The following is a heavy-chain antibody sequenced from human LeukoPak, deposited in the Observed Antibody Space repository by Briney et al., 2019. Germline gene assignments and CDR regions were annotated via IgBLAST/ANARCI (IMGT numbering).Heavy chain of an antibody. CDR1: GYTFTGYY. D-gene: IGHD2-2*01. Sequence: ASVKVSCKASGYTFTGYYMHWERQAPGQGLEWMGWINPNSGGTNYAQKFQGRVTMTRDTSISTAYMELSRLRSDDTAVYYCARAGLLGYCSSTSCPSGRFDPWGQGTLVTVSS. CDR3: ARAGLLGYCSSTSCPSGRFDP. CDR2: INPNSGGT. V-gene: IGHV1-2*02. J-gene: IGHJ5*02.